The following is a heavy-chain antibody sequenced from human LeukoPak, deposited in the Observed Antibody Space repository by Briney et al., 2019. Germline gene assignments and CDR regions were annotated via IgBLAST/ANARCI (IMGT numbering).Heavy chain of an antibody. D-gene: IGHD6-19*01. CDR2: IYYSGST. V-gene: IGHV4-30-4*01. J-gene: IGHJ4*02. Sequence: PSETLSLTCTVSGGSISSGDYYWSWIRQPPGKGLEWIGYIYYSGSTYYNPSLKSRVTISVDTSKNQFSLKLSSVTAADTAVYYCARGPLTTSLAGHPDFDYWGQGTLVTVSS. CDR1: GGSISSGDYY. CDR3: ARGPLTTSLAGHPDFDY.